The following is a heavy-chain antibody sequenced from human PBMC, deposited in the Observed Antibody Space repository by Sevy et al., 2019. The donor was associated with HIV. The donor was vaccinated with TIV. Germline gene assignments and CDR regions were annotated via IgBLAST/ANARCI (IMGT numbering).Heavy chain of an antibody. V-gene: IGHV3-48*03. J-gene: IGHJ3*02. CDR2: ISSSGSSM. Sequence: GGSLRLSCAASGFTFSSYEMNWVRQAPGKGLEWLSHISSSGSSMYYADSVKGRFTISRDNAKNSLYLQMNSLRAEDTAVYYCARGGRRRDVYNSKDALEIGGQGTMVTVSS. CDR3: ARGGRRRDVYNSKDALEI. D-gene: IGHD3-22*01. CDR1: GFTFSSYE.